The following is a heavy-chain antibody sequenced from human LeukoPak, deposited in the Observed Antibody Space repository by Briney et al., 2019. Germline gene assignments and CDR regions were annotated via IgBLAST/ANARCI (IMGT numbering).Heavy chain of an antibody. CDR1: GCTFDDYA. Sequence: GGSLRLSCAASGCTFDDYAMHWVRQAPAKGLEWVSLISGDGGSTYYADSVKGRFTISRDNSKNSLYLQMNSLRTEDPALYYCAKDIGWLHIIHWGQGTLVTVSS. V-gene: IGHV3-43*02. J-gene: IGHJ4*02. D-gene: IGHD5-24*01. CDR2: ISGDGGST. CDR3: AKDIGWLHIIH.